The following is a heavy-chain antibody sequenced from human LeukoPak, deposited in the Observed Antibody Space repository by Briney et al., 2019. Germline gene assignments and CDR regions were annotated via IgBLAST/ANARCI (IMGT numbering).Heavy chain of an antibody. CDR3: AAGSYNPYDAFDI. D-gene: IGHD1-26*01. J-gene: IGHJ3*02. Sequence: SETLSLTCTVSGGSISSSSYYWGWIRQPPGKGLEWIGSIYYSGSTYYNPSLKSRVTISVDTSKNQFSLKLSSVTAADTAVYYCAAGSYNPYDAFDIWGQGTMVTVSS. CDR1: GGSISSSSYY. CDR2: IYYSGST. V-gene: IGHV4-39*07.